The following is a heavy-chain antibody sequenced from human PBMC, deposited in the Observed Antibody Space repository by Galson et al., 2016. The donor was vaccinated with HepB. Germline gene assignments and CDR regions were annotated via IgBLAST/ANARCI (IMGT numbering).Heavy chain of an antibody. CDR2: IYHSEYT. CDR3: ARDFLRDIVVLPTSRTYYYCGMDV. D-gene: IGHD2-15*01. V-gene: IGHV4-4*02. Sequence: SETLSLTCTVSGDSISSTNWWSWVRQSPGKGLEWIGEIYHSEYTNYNPSLESRVTMSVDKSKNQFYLSLTSVTAADTAVYYCARDFLRDIVVLPTSRTYYYCGMDVWGQGTTVTVSS. CDR1: GDSISSTNW. J-gene: IGHJ6*02.